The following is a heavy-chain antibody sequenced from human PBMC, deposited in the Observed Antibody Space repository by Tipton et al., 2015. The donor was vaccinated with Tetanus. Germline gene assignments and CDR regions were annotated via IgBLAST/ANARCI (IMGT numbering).Heavy chain of an antibody. CDR2: ISGDGSST. CDR1: GFTFSDYR. Sequence: SLRLSCAASGFTFSDYRMHWVRQAPGKGLMWVSRISGDGSSTSYAASVKGRFTISRDNAKNTVYLQMNSLRAEDTAVYYCARAQVVAGTGGFDPWGQGTPVTVSS. J-gene: IGHJ5*02. D-gene: IGHD6-19*01. CDR3: ARAQVVAGTGGFDP. V-gene: IGHV3-74*01.